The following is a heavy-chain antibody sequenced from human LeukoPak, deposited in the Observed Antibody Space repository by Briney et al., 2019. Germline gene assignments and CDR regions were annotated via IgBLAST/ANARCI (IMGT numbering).Heavy chain of an antibody. CDR2: IGGSGDT. Sequence: GGSLRLSCVASGFTFSSFHLSWVRQAPGRGLEWVSGIGGSGDTYSADSVKGRVTVSRDNSKNSLYLQMNSLRTEDTALYYCAKERSAHYYYYYMDVWGKGTTVTVSS. CDR3: AKERSAHYYYYYMDV. CDR1: GFTFSSFH. D-gene: IGHD3-10*01. V-gene: IGHV3-23*01. J-gene: IGHJ6*03.